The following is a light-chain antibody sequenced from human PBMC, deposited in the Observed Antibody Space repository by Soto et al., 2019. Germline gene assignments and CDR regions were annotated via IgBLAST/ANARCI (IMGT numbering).Light chain of an antibody. CDR1: QSVSSNY. CDR3: QQYGSSPYT. V-gene: IGKV3-20*01. J-gene: IGKJ2*01. CDR2: GAS. Sequence: EIVLTQSPGTLSLSPGERATLSCRASQSVSSNYLAWYKQKPGQAPRLLVYGASSRATGIPDRFSGSGSGTDFTLTISRLEPEDFAVYYCQQYGSSPYTVGQGTKLKIK.